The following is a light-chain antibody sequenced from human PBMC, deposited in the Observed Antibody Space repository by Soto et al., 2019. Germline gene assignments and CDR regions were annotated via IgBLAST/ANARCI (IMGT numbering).Light chain of an antibody. CDR1: QSVSSY. CDR3: QQRSNWPTLT. CDR2: DAS. V-gene: IGKV3-11*01. J-gene: IGKJ4*01. Sequence: DIVLTQSPATLSLSPGERATLSCRASQSVSSYLAWYQQKPGQAPRLLIYDASNRATGIPARFSGSGSGTDFTLTISSLEPEDFAVYCCQQRSNWPTLTFGGGTKVESK.